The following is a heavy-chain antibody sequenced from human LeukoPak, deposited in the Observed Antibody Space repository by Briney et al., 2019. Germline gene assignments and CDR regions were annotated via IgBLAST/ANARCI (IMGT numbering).Heavy chain of an antibody. Sequence: GGSLRLSCATSGFTFSNYWMSRVRQAPGKGLEWVANINQDGSQEYYVDSVRGRFTISRDNAKNSLYLQMNSLRAEDTAVYYCARPYDSNRDHSGYGYWGRGTLVTVSS. D-gene: IGHD5-12*01. CDR3: ARPYDSNRDHSGYGY. J-gene: IGHJ4*02. V-gene: IGHV3-7*02. CDR1: GFTFSNYW. CDR2: INQDGSQE.